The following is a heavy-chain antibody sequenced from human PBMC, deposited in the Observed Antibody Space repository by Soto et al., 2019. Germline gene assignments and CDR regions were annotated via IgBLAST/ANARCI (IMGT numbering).Heavy chain of an antibody. CDR1: GYTFSNYG. V-gene: IGHV1-18*01. J-gene: IGHJ5*02. D-gene: IGHD3-10*01. CDR2: ISAYNGNI. CDR3: ARDAPGEGTALFDL. Sequence: ASVKVSCKAAGYTFSNYGISWVRQAPGQGLEWMGWISAYNGNIKFAQKVQGRVTMTTDTFTSTAYMDLRSLRSDDTAVDYCARDAPGEGTALFDLWGQRPMVTVSS.